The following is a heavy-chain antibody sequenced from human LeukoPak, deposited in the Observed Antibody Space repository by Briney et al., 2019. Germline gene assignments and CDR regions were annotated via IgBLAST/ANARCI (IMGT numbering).Heavy chain of an antibody. J-gene: IGHJ4*02. V-gene: IGHV3-21*06. CDR2: ISTSGDST. Sequence: GGSLRLSCAASGFTFSSQNMNWAREAPGKGLEWVAYISTSGDSTKYADSVEGRFTISRDNAENSLYLLMNSLRVEDTAVYYCVKNGWLDYWGQGILVTVSS. D-gene: IGHD6-19*01. CDR3: VKNGWLDY. CDR1: GFTFSSQN.